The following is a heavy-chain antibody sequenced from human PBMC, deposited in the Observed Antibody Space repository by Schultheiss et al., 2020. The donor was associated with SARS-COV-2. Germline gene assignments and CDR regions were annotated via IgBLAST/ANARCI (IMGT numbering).Heavy chain of an antibody. J-gene: IGHJ2*01. CDR1: GGSISSSSYY. Sequence: SQTLSLTCTVSGGSISSSSYYWGWIRQPPGKGLEWIGSIYYSGSTYYNPSLKSRVTISVDTSKNQFSLKLSSVTAADTAVYYCARGRPGIAAAGPSYWYFDLWGRGTLVTVSS. D-gene: IGHD6-13*01. V-gene: IGHV4-39*01. CDR2: IYYSGST. CDR3: ARGRPGIAAAGPSYWYFDL.